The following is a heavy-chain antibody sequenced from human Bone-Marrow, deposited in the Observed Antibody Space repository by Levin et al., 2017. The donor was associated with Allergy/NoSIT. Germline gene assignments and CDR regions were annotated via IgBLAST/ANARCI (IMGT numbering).Heavy chain of an antibody. CDR3: ARSQLLTTIAPDHGLDV. CDR2: IIPFFGTT. D-gene: IGHD4-17*01. V-gene: IGHV1-69*01. Sequence: KISCKTAGDTSTSHAISWVRQAPGQGLEWMGAIIPFFGTTEYAQKFQGRVTIDADESTGTAYMEVSSLRYEDTAVYYCARSQLLTTIAPDHGLDVWGLGTTVTVSS. J-gene: IGHJ6*02. CDR1: GDTSTSHA.